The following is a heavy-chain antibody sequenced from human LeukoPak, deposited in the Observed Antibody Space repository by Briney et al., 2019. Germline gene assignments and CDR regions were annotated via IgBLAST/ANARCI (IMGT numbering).Heavy chain of an antibody. CDR3: ASSYDSSGYDSYYYYYGMDV. CDR1: GGTFSSYA. V-gene: IGHV1-69*13. J-gene: IGHJ6*02. Sequence: SVKVSCKASGGTFSSYAISWVRQAPGQGLEWMGGIIPIFGTANYAQKFQGRVTITADESTSTAYMELSSLRSEDTAVYYCASSYDSSGYDSYYYYYGMDVWGQGTTVTVSS. D-gene: IGHD3-22*01. CDR2: IIPIFGTA.